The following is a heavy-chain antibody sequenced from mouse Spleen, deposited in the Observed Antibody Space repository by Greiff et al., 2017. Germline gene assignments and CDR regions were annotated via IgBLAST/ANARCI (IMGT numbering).Heavy chain of an antibody. V-gene: IGHV1-52*01. CDR2: IDPSDSET. CDR3: ARSFITTAWYFDV. Sequence: VQLQQPGAELVRPGSSVKLSCKASGYTFTSYWMHWVKQRPIQGLEWIGNIDPSDSETHYNQKFKDKATLTVDKSSSTAYMQLSSLTSEDSAVYYCARSFITTAWYFDVWGAGTTVTVSS. CDR1: GYTFTSYW. J-gene: IGHJ1*01. D-gene: IGHD1-2*01.